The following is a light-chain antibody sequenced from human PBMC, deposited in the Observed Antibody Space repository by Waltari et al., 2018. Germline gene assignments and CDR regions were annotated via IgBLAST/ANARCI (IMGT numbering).Light chain of an antibody. Sequence: EVVLTQSPGTLSLSPGERAILSCWASQSVYSSQLAWYQQKPGQAPRLLIYSASSRATGIPDRFSGSGSGTHFTLTISGLEPEDFAVYYCQHHGTLPRWTFGQGTRVEIK. CDR3: QHHGTLPRWT. J-gene: IGKJ1*01. V-gene: IGKV3-20*01. CDR2: SAS. CDR1: QSVYSSQ.